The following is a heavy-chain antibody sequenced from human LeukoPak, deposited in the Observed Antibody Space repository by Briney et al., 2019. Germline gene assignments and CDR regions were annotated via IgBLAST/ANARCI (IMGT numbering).Heavy chain of an antibody. CDR2: IKQDGNEK. CDR1: GFTFTSYW. J-gene: IGHJ5*02. D-gene: IGHD3-22*01. Sequence: QSGGSLRLSCAASGFTFTSYWMSWVRQAPGKGLEWVANIKQDGNEKYYVDSVSGRFPISRDKDKTSLYLQMNSLRAEDTAVYYCARTVRGRYYDSSGYTDHWGQGTLVTVSS. V-gene: IGHV3-7*01. CDR3: ARTVRGRYYDSSGYTDH.